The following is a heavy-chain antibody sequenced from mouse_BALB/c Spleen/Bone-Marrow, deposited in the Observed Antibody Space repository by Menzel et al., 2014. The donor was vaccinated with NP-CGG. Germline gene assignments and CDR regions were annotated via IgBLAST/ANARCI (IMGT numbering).Heavy chain of an antibody. Sequence: EVQLQQSGAELVKPGASVKLSCTAFGFNIKDTYMHWVKQRPEQGLEWIGRIDPANGNTKYDPKFQGKATITAGTSSNTAYLQLSSLTSEDTAVYYCAGLRPRFEFAYWGQGTLVTVSA. J-gene: IGHJ3*01. CDR1: GFNIKDTY. D-gene: IGHD2-4*01. V-gene: IGHV14-3*02. CDR2: IDPANGNT. CDR3: AGLRPRFEFAY.